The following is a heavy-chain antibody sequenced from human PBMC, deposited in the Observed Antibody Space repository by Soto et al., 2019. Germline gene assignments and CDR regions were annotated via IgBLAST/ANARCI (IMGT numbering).Heavy chain of an antibody. D-gene: IGHD6-13*01. CDR1: EFRFSSNA. V-gene: IGHV3-23*01. J-gene: IGHJ4*02. Sequence: EVQLLESGGGLVQPGGSLRVSCAASEFRFSSNALSWVRLAPEKGMEWVSTISGSDGSTYYADPVKGRFTISRDSSRNTLYLQMNTLRAEDTVVYYCAKEAAACLYFFDYWGQGTLVTVSS. CDR3: AKEAAACLYFFDY. CDR2: ISGSDGST.